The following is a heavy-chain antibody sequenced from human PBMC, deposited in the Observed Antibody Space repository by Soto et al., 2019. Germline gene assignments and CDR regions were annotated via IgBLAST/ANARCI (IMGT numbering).Heavy chain of an antibody. CDR3: ARYCSSTSCSVGVEQQGGFDY. D-gene: IGHD2-2*01. Sequence: EVQVVESGGGLVQPGGSLRLSCAVSGFIVSSNFMTWVRQAPGKGLEWLSVIYSGGVTKYADSVRGRFTISRDNAKNTLFLQMDSLRAEDTAVYHCARYCSSTSCSVGVEQQGGFDYWGPGILVTVSS. CDR1: GFIVSSNF. J-gene: IGHJ4*02. V-gene: IGHV3-66*01. CDR2: IYSGGVT.